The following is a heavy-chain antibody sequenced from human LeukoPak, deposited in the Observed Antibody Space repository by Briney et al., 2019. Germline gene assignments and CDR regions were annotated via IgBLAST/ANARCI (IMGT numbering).Heavy chain of an antibody. CDR3: ARGLRATGIDY. V-gene: IGHV4-30-2*01. CDR2: IYHSGST. Sequence: PSQTLSLTCAVSGGSISSGGYSWSWLRQPPGKGLEWIGYIYHSGSTYYNPSLKSRVTISVDRSKNQFSLKLSSVTAADTAVYYCARGLRATGIDYWGQGTLVTISS. J-gene: IGHJ4*02. D-gene: IGHD1-14*01. CDR1: GGSISSGGYS.